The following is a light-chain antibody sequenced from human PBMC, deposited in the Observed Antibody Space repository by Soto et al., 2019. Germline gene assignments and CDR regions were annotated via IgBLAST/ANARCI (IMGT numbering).Light chain of an antibody. CDR3: QQYNNWPLT. V-gene: IGKV3-15*01. CDR1: QSVSSN. J-gene: IGKJ4*01. CDR2: GAS. Sequence: EIVMTQSPATLSVSPGERATLSCRASQSVSSNLAWYQQKPGQAPRLLIYGASTRATGIPARFSGSGSGSEFTLTISSLQSEVFAVYSCQQYNNWPLTFGGGTKVEIK.